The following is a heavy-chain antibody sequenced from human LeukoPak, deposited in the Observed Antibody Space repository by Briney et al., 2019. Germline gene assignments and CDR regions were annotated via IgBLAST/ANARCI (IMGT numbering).Heavy chain of an antibody. CDR1: GGSVSSDSYY. J-gene: IGHJ3*01. Sequence: PSETLSLTCTVSGGSVSSDSYYWTWIRQPPGKGLEWIGYVYYSGRTNYNPTLKSRVTISVDTSKNQSSLRLNSVTAADTALYYCVRETATSYYDSAGYYRQTEVFDVWGQGTKVTVSS. CDR2: VYYSGRT. D-gene: IGHD3-22*01. V-gene: IGHV4-61*01. CDR3: VRETATSYYDSAGYYRQTEVFDV.